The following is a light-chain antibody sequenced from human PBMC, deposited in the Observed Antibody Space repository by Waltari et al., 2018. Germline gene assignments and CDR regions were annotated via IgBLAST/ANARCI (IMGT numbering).Light chain of an antibody. Sequence: DIQMTQSPSSLSASVGDRVTITCRASQSISSYLNWYQQKPGKAPKLLLYAASSLQSGVPSRFSGSGSGTECTLTISSLQPEEFATYYCQQRYSTPYTFGHGTKLEIK. CDR3: QQRYSTPYT. J-gene: IGKJ2*01. CDR2: AAS. V-gene: IGKV1-39*01. CDR1: QSISSY.